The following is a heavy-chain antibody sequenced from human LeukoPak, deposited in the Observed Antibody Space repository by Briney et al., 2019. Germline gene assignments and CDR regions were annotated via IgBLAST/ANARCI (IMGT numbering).Heavy chain of an antibody. D-gene: IGHD2-15*01. Sequence: PSETLSLACTVSGGSISSGGYYWTWIRQHPGKGLEWIGYIYYSGSTYYNPSLKSRVTISVDTSKNQFSLRLSSVTAADTAVYYCALGYCGGGSCYAREYFQHWGQGTLVTVSS. CDR3: ALGYCGGGSCYAREYFQH. J-gene: IGHJ1*01. V-gene: IGHV4-31*03. CDR2: IYYSGST. CDR1: GGSISSGGYY.